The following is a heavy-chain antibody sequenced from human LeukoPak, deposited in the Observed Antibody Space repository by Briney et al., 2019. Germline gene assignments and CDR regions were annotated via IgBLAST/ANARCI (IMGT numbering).Heavy chain of an antibody. Sequence: ASVKVSCKASGYTFTGYYMHWVRQAPGQGLEWMGWINPNSGGTNYAQKFQGRVTMTRDTSISTAYMELSRLRSDDTAVYYCARVGIWFGESTFDYWGQGTLVTVSS. D-gene: IGHD3-10*01. J-gene: IGHJ4*02. CDR3: ARVGIWFGESTFDY. CDR2: INPNSGGT. CDR1: GYTFTGYY. V-gene: IGHV1-2*02.